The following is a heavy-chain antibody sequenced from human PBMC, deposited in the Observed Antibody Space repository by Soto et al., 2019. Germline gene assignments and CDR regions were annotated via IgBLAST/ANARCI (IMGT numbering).Heavy chain of an antibody. CDR3: AKRRGAGGHFDY. V-gene: IGHV3-23*01. CDR1: GFTFSSYA. D-gene: IGHD2-15*01. J-gene: IGHJ4*02. Sequence: DVQLLESGGGLVQPEGSLRLSCAASGFTFSSYAMGWVRQGPVKGLEWVTVVSIGGSTHYADSVRGRFTISRDNSKNTLSLQMNSLTAEDTAVYFCAKRRGAGGHFDYWGQGALVTVSS. CDR2: VSIGGST.